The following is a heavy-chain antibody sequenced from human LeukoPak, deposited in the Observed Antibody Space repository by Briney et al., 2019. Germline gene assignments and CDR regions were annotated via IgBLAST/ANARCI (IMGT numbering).Heavy chain of an antibody. D-gene: IGHD3-16*01. J-gene: IGHJ4*02. CDR3: ARGPHVWGSYADYFDY. CDR1: GFTFSSYS. Sequence: GGSLRLSCAASGFTFSSYSMNWVRQAPGKGLEWVSYISSSSSTIYYADSVKGRFTISRDNAKNSLYLQMNSLRAEDTAVYYCARGPHVWGSYADYFDYWGQGTLATVSS. V-gene: IGHV3-48*01. CDR2: ISSSSSTI.